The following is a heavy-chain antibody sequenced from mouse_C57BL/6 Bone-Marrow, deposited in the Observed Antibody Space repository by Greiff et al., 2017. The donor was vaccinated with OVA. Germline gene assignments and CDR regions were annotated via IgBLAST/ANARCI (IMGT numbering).Heavy chain of an antibody. V-gene: IGHV5-9-1*02. D-gene: IGHD1-1*01. CDR1: GFTFSSYA. CDR3: TRDDYYYGSSYYYYAMDY. J-gene: IGHJ4*01. CDR2: ISSGGDYI. Sequence: EVQLVESGEGLVKPGGSLKLSCAASGFTFSSYAMSWVRQTPEKRLEWVAYISSGGDYIYYADTVKGRFTISRDNARNTLYLQMSSLKSEDTAMYYCTRDDYYYGSSYYYYAMDYWGQGTSVTVSS.